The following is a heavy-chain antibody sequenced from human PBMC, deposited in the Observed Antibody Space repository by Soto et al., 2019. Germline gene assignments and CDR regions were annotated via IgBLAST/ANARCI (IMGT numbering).Heavy chain of an antibody. D-gene: IGHD6-6*01. CDR2: IIPILGIA. Sequence: SVKVSCKASGCTFSSYTISWVRQAPGQGLEWMGRIIPILGIANYAQKFQGRVTITADKSTSTAYMELSSLRSEDTAVYYCARGVVYSSSLWFDPWGQGTLVTVSS. CDR1: GCTFSSYT. V-gene: IGHV1-69*02. J-gene: IGHJ5*02. CDR3: ARGVVYSSSLWFDP.